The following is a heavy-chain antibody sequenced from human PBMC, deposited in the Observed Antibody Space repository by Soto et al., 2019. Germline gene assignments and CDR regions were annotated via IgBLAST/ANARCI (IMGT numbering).Heavy chain of an antibody. CDR3: TRDMYSSDYFVKWFEP. Sequence: QVRLVETGGGVVQPGRSLRLSCTASGFSFSSYAMYWFRQPPGKGLEWVAVISHDGINKHYAGSVKGRVTVSRDNSNHSLDLQLNSLRVEDTAMYYCTRDMYSSDYFVKWFEPWGQGTLVTVSS. V-gene: IGHV3-30-3*01. D-gene: IGHD6-19*01. J-gene: IGHJ5*02. CDR1: GFSFSSYA. CDR2: ISHDGINK.